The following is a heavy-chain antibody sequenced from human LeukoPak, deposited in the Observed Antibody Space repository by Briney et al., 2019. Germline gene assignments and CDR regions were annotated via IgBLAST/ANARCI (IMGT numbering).Heavy chain of an antibody. CDR1: GFTFSSYG. CDR2: ISGSGGST. V-gene: IGHV3-23*01. J-gene: IGHJ6*03. Sequence: GGTLRLSCAASGFTFSSYGMSWVRQAPGKGLEWVSAISGSGGSTYYADSVKGRFTISRDNAKNSLYLQMNSLRAEDTALYYCARGTVTWRDYYYYMDVWGKGTTVTVSS. D-gene: IGHD4-11*01. CDR3: ARGTVTWRDYYYYMDV.